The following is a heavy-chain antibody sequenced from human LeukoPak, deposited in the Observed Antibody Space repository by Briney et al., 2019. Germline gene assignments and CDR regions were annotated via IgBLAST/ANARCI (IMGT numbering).Heavy chain of an antibody. CDR2: INPNSGGT. CDR1: GYTFTGYY. CDR3: AREAQPWLVDYYGMDV. Sequence: GASVKVSCKASGYTFTGYYMHWVRQAPGQGLEWMGRINPNSGGTNYAQKFQGRVTMTTDTSTSTAYMELRSLRSDDTAVYYCAREAQPWLVDYYGMDVWGQGTTVTVSS. J-gene: IGHJ6*02. V-gene: IGHV1-2*06. D-gene: IGHD6-19*01.